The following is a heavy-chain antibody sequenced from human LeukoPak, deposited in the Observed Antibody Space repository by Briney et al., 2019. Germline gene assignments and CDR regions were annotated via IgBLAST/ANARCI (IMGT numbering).Heavy chain of an antibody. V-gene: IGHV4-34*01. J-gene: IGHJ4*02. Sequence: SETLSLTCGVYGGSFSGYYWSWIRQPPGRGLEWIGEMNQSGSTNYNPSLKSRVTISVDTSRNQFSLKLSSVTAADTGVYYCATKYSVAVAANPPYFDYWGQGTLVTVSS. CDR1: GGSFSGYY. CDR2: MNQSGST. CDR3: ATKYSVAVAANPPYFDY. D-gene: IGHD6-19*01.